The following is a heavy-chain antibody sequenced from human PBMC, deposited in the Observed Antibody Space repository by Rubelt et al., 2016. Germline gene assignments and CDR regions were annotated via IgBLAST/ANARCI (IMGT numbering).Heavy chain of an antibody. CDR1: GGSFSGYY. CDR3: AREDIVVVPASYYYYGMDV. Sequence: QVQLQQWGAGLLKPSETLSLTCAVYGGSFSGYYWSWIRQPPGKGLEWIGEINHSGSTNYNPSLKGRVTISVDTSKNQFSLKLSSVTAADTAVYYCAREDIVVVPASYYYYGMDVWGQGTTVTVSS. D-gene: IGHD2-2*01. V-gene: IGHV4-34*01. CDR2: INHSGST. J-gene: IGHJ6*02.